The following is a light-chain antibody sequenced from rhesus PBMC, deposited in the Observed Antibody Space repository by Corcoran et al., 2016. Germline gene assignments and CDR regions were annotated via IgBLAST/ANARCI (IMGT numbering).Light chain of an antibody. Sequence: EIVMTQTPLSLPVIPGEPASISCRSSQSLLHSDGYTYLDWYLQKPGRSPQLLIYLVSKRASGVPVRFSGSGSGTDFTLKISRVEPEDVGVYYCMQSTKDPRTFGQGTKVEIK. J-gene: IGKJ1*01. CDR1: QSLLHSDGYTY. CDR2: LVS. CDR3: MQSTKDPRT. V-gene: IGKV2S2*01.